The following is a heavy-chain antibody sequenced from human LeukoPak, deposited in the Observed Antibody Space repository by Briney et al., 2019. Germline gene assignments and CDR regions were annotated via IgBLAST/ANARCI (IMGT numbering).Heavy chain of an antibody. CDR2: INSDGSTT. CDR1: GFIYSSYW. J-gene: IGHJ4*02. Sequence: GGSLRLSCVASGFIYSSYWMHWVRQAPGKGLVWVSRINSDGSTTNYADSVKGRFTISRDNAKNTLYLQMNSLRAEDTAVYYCARGQFPRDFDYWGQGTLVTVSS. CDR3: ARGQFPRDFDY. V-gene: IGHV3-74*01. D-gene: IGHD6-19*01.